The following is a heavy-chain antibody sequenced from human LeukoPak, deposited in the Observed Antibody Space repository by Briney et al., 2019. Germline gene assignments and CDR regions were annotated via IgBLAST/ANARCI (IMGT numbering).Heavy chain of an antibody. J-gene: IGHJ4*02. D-gene: IGHD3-10*01. V-gene: IGHV3-30*01. CDR1: GFTFSNYA. Sequence: GGSLRLSCAASGFTFSNYAMHWVRQAPGKGLEWVSLISSGGTYEYYADSVKGRFTISRDNSKNTLYLQLNSLRAEDTAVYYCAGDSTYYYDSGSSGPHYFDNWGQGTLVTVSS. CDR2: ISSGGTYE. CDR3: AGDSTYYYDSGSSGPHYFDN.